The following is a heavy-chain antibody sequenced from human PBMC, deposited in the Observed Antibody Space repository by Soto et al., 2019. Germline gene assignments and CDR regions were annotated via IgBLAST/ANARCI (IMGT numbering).Heavy chain of an antibody. CDR2: IRSKAYGGTT. J-gene: IGHJ5*02. D-gene: IGHD2-8*02. CDR1: GFTFGDYA. Sequence: GGSLRLSCTASGFTFGDYAMSWFRQAPGKGLEWVGFIRSKAYGGTTEYAASVKGRFTISRDDSKSIAYLQMNSLKTEDTAVYHCTTDGGVSAYPLFWAWGQGTMVTVSS. CDR3: TTDGGVSAYPLFWA. V-gene: IGHV3-49*03.